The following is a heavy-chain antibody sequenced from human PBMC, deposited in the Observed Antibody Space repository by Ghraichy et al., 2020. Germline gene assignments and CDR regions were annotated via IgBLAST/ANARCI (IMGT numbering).Heavy chain of an antibody. CDR2: IYYSGST. V-gene: IGHV4-59*01. Sequence: SETLSLTCTVSDGSISSNYWSWIRQPPGKGLEWIGYIYYSGSTNYNPSLKSRVTISVDTSKIQFSLKLTSVTAADTAVYYCARYLYSSSYWYFDLWGRGTLVTVSS. J-gene: IGHJ2*01. CDR1: DGSISSNY. D-gene: IGHD6-6*01. CDR3: ARYLYSSSYWYFDL.